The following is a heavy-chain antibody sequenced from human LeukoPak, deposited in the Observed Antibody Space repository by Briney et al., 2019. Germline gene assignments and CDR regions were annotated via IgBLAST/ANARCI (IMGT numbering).Heavy chain of an antibody. V-gene: IGHV1-3*01. CDR1: GYTFTSYA. J-gene: IGHJ4*02. D-gene: IGHD3-3*01. CDR3: ARGTNPGVGGQRSEPSDY. Sequence: ASVKVSCKASGYTFTSYAMHWVRQAPGQRLEWMGWINAGNGNTKYSQKFQGRVTITRDTSASTAYMELSSLRSEDTAVYYCARGTNPGVGGQRSEPSDYWGQGTLVTVSS. CDR2: INAGNGNT.